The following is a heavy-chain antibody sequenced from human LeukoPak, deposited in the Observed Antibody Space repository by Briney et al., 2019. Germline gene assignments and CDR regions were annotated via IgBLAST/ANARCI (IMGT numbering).Heavy chain of an antibody. CDR3: ARESFVSGYDFRFDY. D-gene: IGHD5-12*01. Sequence: SETLSLTCTVSGGSISSGDYYWSWIRQPPGKGLEWIGYIYYSGSTYYNPSLKSRVTISVDTSKNQFSLKLSSVTAADTAVYYCARESFVSGYDFRFDYWGQGTLVTVSS. CDR2: IYYSGST. V-gene: IGHV4-30-4*01. CDR1: GGSISSGDYY. J-gene: IGHJ4*02.